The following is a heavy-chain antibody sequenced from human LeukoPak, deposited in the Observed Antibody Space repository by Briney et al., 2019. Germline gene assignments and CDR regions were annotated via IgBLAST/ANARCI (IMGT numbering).Heavy chain of an antibody. V-gene: IGHV3-48*03. Sequence: GGSLRLSCAASGFTFSSYEMNWVRQAPGKGLEWVSYIYKTGTTTYYADSVRGRFTISRDNARNSLFLQMSSLRAEDTAVCYCARGAYGDNGRGYWGQGTLVTVS. D-gene: IGHD4-17*01. CDR3: ARGAYGDNGRGY. CDR2: IYKTGTTT. J-gene: IGHJ4*02. CDR1: GFTFSSYE.